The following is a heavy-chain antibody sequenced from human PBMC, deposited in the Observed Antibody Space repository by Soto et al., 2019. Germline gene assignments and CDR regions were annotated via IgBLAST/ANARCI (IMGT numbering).Heavy chain of an antibody. CDR1: GDTFNFYS. V-gene: IGHV1-69*02. CDR2: VNPIVSMS. J-gene: IGHJ4*02. Sequence: QVQLVQSGAEVKRPGSSVKVSCKASGDTFNFYSINWVRQAPGLGLEWMGRVNPIVSMSNYAQKFQGRVTMTADKSTSTAYMELSSLRSEDTAIYYGASSYGSGYRACDYWGQGALVTVSS. CDR3: ASSYGSGYRACDY. D-gene: IGHD3-10*01.